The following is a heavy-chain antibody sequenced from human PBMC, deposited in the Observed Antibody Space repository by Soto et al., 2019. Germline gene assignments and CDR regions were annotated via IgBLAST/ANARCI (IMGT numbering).Heavy chain of an antibody. CDR2: ISSGTTYF. D-gene: IGHD6-13*01. CDR3: ARGDGTGLHSSGWSPRF. Sequence: EVQLVESWGGLVKPGGSLTLSCAASGFTFSVSTMNWVRQAPGERLEWVSSISSGTTYFYYADSVKGRFSISRDNAKHSLYLQMNSLRVEDTAVYYCARGDGTGLHSSGWSPRFWGQGTLVTVSS. J-gene: IGHJ4*02. CDR1: GFTFSVST. V-gene: IGHV3-21*01.